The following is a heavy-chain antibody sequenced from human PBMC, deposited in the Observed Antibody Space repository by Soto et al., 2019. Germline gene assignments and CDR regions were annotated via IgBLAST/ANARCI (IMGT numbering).Heavy chain of an antibody. Sequence: SETLSLTCAVSGGSIGGVGYSWSWIRQPPGGGLEWIGYMYHSGTFLKSPSLKTRLTMSLDMSKNQFSLTLNSMTAADTAGYYCARAQFYSGSGNYNNLMFDAWGQGIQVTVSS. J-gene: IGHJ5*02. D-gene: IGHD3-10*01. CDR1: GGSIGGVGYS. CDR3: ARAQFYSGSGNYNNLMFDA. V-gene: IGHV4-30-2*01. CDR2: MYHSGTF.